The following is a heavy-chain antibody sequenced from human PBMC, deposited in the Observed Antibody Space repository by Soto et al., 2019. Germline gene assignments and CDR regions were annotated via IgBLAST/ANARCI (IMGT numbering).Heavy chain of an antibody. J-gene: IGHJ6*02. CDR1: GFTFSSYG. CDR2: ILHDGSNK. V-gene: IGHV3-30*18. Sequence: QVQLVESGGGVVQPGRSLRLSCAASGFTFSSYGMHWVRQAPGKGLEWVAVILHDGSNKFYADSVKGRFTISRDNSENTLYLQMNSLRPEDTAVYYCAKDRSWRSGNYPGYYYGMDVWGQGSMVTVSS. CDR3: AKDRSWRSGNYPGYYYGMDV. D-gene: IGHD1-26*01.